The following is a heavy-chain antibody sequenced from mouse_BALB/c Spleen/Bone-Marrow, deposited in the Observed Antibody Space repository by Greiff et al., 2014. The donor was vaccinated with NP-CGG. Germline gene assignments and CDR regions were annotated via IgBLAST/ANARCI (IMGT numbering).Heavy chain of an antibody. Sequence: QVQLQQSGAELVRPGVSVKISCKGSGYTFTDYAIHWVKQSHAQSLEWIGLISGYYGDAIYNQKFKGKATMTGDKSSSTAYMDLARLTSEDSAIYYCARSGKVRNAMDYWGQGTSVTVSS. V-gene: IGHV1S137*01. J-gene: IGHJ4*01. CDR3: ARSGKVRNAMDY. D-gene: IGHD2-14*01. CDR2: ISGYYGDA. CDR1: GYTFTDYA.